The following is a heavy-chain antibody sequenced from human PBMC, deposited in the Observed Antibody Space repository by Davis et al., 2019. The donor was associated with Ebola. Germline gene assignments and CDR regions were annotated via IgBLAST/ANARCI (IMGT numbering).Heavy chain of an antibody. D-gene: IGHD6-13*01. V-gene: IGHV4-59*01. J-gene: IGHJ5*02. CDR3: ARHGRAAGMSWFDP. Sequence: MPSETLSLTCPVSGGYISGYYWSWIRQPPGKGLEWIGNLYHGGGTNYSPSLKTRLTISVDTSKNQFSLELSSVTAADTAVYYCARHGRAAGMSWFDPWGQGALVTVSS. CDR2: LYHGGGT. CDR1: GGYISGYY.